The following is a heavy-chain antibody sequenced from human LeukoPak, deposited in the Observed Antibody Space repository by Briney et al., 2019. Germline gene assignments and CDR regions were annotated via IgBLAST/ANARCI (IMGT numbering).Heavy chain of an antibody. CDR3: ARNAGYSNGPIQRVSRQAPDY. V-gene: IGHV3-21*01. CDR2: ISSSSSYI. D-gene: IGHD5-18*01. J-gene: IGHJ4*02. CDR1: GFTHSSYS. Sequence: PGGSLRLSRAASGFTHSSYSMIWVRQAPGKGLECVSSISSSSSYIYYADSVKGRFTISRDNAKNSLYLQMNSLRAEDTAVYYCARNAGYSNGPIQRVSRQAPDYWGQGTLVTVSS.